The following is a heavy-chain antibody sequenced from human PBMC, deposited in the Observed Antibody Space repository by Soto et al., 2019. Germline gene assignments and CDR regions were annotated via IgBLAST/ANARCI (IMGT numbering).Heavy chain of an antibody. J-gene: IGHJ5*02. CDR3: ARGLLWFGELFPTQGANWFDP. CDR2: ISGTTGTI. CDR1: GFTFSNYA. V-gene: IGHV3-23*01. Sequence: GGSLRLSCAASGFTFSNYAMTWVRQAPGKGLEWVSSISGTTGTIYYADSVKGRFTISRDNSKSTLFLQMNSLRAEDTAVYYCARGLLWFGELFPTQGANWFDPWGQGTLVTVSS. D-gene: IGHD3-10*01.